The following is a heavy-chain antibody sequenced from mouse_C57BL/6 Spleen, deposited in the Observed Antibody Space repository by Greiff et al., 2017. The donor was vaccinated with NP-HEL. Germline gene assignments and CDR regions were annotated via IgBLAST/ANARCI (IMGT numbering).Heavy chain of an antibody. Sequence: EVLLVESGGGLVKPGGSLKLSCAASGFTFSAYGMHWVRQAPEKGLEWVAYISSGSSSIYYADTVKGRFTISRDNAKNTLFLQMTSLRSEDTAMYYCARNWAYYFDYWGQGTTLTVSS. V-gene: IGHV5-17*01. CDR2: ISSGSSSI. J-gene: IGHJ2*01. CDR3: ARNWAYYFDY. D-gene: IGHD4-1*01. CDR1: GFTFSAYG.